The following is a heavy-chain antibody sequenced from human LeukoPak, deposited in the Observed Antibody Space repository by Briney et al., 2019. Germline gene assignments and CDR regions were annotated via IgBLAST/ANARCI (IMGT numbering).Heavy chain of an antibody. J-gene: IGHJ3*02. CDR2: ISSSSAYI. V-gene: IGHV3-21*04. D-gene: IGHD1-1*01. CDR1: GFIFSDYS. CDR3: ARVQNDAFDI. Sequence: GGSLRLSCVASGFIFSDYSMDWVRQAPGKGLEWVSSISSSSAYIFYSDSVKGRFTISRDNAQSSLYLQMNSLRAGDTAVYYCARVQNDAFDIWGQGTMVTVSS.